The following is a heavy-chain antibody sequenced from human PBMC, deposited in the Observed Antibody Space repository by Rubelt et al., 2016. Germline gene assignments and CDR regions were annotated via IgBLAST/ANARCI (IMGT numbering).Heavy chain of an antibody. CDR1: GFTFSSHA. CDR3: ARATDSSGYGPFDY. D-gene: IGHD3-22*01. CDR2: ISGGGGST. V-gene: IGHV3-23*04. J-gene: IGHJ4*02. Sequence: EVQLVESGGGLVQPGGSLRLSCAASGFTFSSHAMGWVRQAPGKGLEWVSSISGGGGSTYYADSVKGRFTISRDNSKNTLYLQMNSLRAEDTAVYYCARATDSSGYGPFDYWGQGTLVAVSS.